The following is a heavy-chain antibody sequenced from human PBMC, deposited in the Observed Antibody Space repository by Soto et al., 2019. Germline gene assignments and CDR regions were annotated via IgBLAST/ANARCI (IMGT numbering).Heavy chain of an antibody. CDR3: ARGRTVRNYADDSSDYFYFFDY. CDR2: VYYTGST. Sequence: SETLSLTCTVSGDSISTFYWGWMRQAPGKELEWIGYVYYTGSTNYNPPLKCRVTISVDRYKNHFSLKLTSENAADTAVYYCARGRTVRNYADDSSDYFYFFDYWGQGTQVTSPQ. J-gene: IGHJ4*02. V-gene: IGHV4-59*01. CDR1: GDSISTFY. D-gene: IGHD3-22*01.